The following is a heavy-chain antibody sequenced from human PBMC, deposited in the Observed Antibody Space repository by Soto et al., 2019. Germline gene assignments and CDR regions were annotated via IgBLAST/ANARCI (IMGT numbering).Heavy chain of an antibody. V-gene: IGHV4-39*01. D-gene: IGHD3-22*01. CDR3: ARRVGRITMIVVPSYDFDD. CDR2: ICYSGST. Sequence: SETLSLPCSVSGSSISSRSYYWGWTRKPPGKGLEWSGSICYSGSTYYNPSLKSRVTISVDTSKNRFSLKLSSVTAADTAVYYCARRVGRITMIVVPSYDFDDWGQGTLDTAP. CDR1: GSSISSRSYY. J-gene: IGHJ4*02.